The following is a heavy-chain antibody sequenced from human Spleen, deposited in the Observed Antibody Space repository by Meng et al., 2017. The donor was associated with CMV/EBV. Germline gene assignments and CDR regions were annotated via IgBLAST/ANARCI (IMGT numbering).Heavy chain of an antibody. Sequence: GESLKISCTASGFTFGDHAMSWVRQAPGKGLEWVSYISTSSGTIHYADSVKGRFTISRDNAKNSLYLQMNSLRAEDTAVYYCARGYNWNDFDYWGQGTLVTVSS. CDR3: ARGYNWNDFDY. CDR1: GFTFGDHA. J-gene: IGHJ4*02. V-gene: IGHV3-48*04. CDR2: ISTSSGTI. D-gene: IGHD1-20*01.